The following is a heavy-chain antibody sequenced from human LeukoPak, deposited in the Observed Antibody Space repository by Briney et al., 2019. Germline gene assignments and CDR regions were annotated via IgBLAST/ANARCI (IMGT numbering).Heavy chain of an antibody. CDR2: ISGSGGST. D-gene: IGHD3-22*01. V-gene: IGHV3-23*01. J-gene: IGHJ4*02. CDR1: GFTFRSYA. CDR3: AKGRAYYDSSGYHLLEY. Sequence: GGSLRLSCAASGFTFRSYAMNWVRQAPGKGLEWVSAISGSGGSTYYADSVKGRFTISRDNSKNTLYLQMNSLRAEDTAVYYCAKGRAYYDSSGYHLLEYWGQGTLVTASS.